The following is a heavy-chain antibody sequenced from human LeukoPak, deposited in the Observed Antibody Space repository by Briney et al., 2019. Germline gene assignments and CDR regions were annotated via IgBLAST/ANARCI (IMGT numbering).Heavy chain of an antibody. J-gene: IGHJ3*02. V-gene: IGHV1-69*01. D-gene: IGHD2-2*01. Sequence: ASVKVSCKASGGTFSSYAISWVRQAPGQGLEWMGGIIPIFGTANYAQKFQGRVTITADESMSTAYMELSSLRSEDTAVYYCARDRYCSSTSCYYHDAFDIWGQGTMVTVSS. CDR3: ARDRYCSSTSCYYHDAFDI. CDR1: GGTFSSYA. CDR2: IIPIFGTA.